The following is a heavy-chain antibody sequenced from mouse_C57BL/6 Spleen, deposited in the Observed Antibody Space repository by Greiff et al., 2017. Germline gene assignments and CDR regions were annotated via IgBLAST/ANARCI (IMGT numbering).Heavy chain of an antibody. D-gene: IGHD1-1*01. J-gene: IGHJ3*01. CDR3: TTSSLAGPFAY. CDR1: GFNIKDYY. V-gene: IGHV14-1*01. Sequence: EVQLQQSGAELVRPGASVKLSCTASGFNIKDYYMHWVKQRPEQGLEWIGRIDPEDGDTEYAPKFQGKATMTADTSSNTAYLQLSSLTSEDTAVYYCTTSSLAGPFAYWGQGTLVTVSA. CDR2: IDPEDGDT.